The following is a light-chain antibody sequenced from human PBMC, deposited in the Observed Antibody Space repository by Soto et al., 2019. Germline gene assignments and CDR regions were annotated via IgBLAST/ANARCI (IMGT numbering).Light chain of an antibody. Sequence: DIVMTQAPGSLAVSLGERATINCKSSRSVLYSSNNKNYLAWYQQKPEQPPILLIYWASTRESGVPDRFSGSGSETDFTLTISSMQAEDVAVYYCQQYYSTPLTFGGGTKVEIK. J-gene: IGKJ4*01. CDR2: WAS. CDR3: QQYYSTPLT. V-gene: IGKV4-1*01. CDR1: RSVLYSSNNKNY.